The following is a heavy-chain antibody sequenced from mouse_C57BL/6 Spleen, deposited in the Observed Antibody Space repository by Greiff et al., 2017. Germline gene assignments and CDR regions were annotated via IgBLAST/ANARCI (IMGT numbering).Heavy chain of an antibody. Sequence: EVMLVESGGGLVKPGGSLKLSCAASGFTFSDYGMHWVRQAPEKGLAWVAYISSGSSTIYYADTVKGRFTISRDNAKNTLFLQMTSLRSEDTAMYYCARDGSSYGWFAYWGQGTLVTVSA. CDR1: GFTFSDYG. D-gene: IGHD1-1*01. CDR2: ISSGSSTI. V-gene: IGHV5-17*01. CDR3: ARDGSSYGWFAY. J-gene: IGHJ3*01.